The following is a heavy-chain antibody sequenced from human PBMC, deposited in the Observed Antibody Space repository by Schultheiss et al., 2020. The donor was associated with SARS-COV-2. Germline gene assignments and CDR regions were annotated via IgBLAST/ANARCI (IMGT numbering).Heavy chain of an antibody. V-gene: IGHV4-39*07. CDR1: GGSISSSDCN. J-gene: IGHJ5*02. CDR2: GSKSGIT. Sequence: SETLSLTCTVSGGSISSSDCNWGWIRQPPGKGLEWIGTGSKSGITHYNPSLKSRVTILVVPSKNEFSLKVNSVTAADTAVYYCARGYSGWRSEWFDPWGQGTLVTVSS. CDR3: ARGYSGWRSEWFDP. D-gene: IGHD6-19*01.